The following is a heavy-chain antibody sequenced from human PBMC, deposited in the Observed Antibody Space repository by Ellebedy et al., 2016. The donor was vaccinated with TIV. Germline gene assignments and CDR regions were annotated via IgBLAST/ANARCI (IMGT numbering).Heavy chain of an antibody. V-gene: IGHV1-46*01. D-gene: IGHD3-10*01. CDR2: INPSGGST. CDR1: GYTFTSYY. CDR3: AREVTMVRGVTTFYYYYGMDV. Sequence: ASVKVSXXASGYTFTSYYMHWVRQAPGQGLEWMGIINPSGGSTSYAQKFQGRVTMTRDTSTSTVYMELSSLRSEDTAVYYCAREVTMVRGVTTFYYYYGMDVWGQGTTVTVSS. J-gene: IGHJ6*02.